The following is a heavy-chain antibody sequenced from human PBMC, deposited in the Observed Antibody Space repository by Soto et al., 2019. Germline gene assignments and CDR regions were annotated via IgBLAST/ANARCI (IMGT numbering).Heavy chain of an antibody. Sequence: QVQLEEPGPGLVKPSETLSLTCTVSGGSISSHYWSWVRQAPGKGLEWIGCIYYRGNTFYNPSLKSRGTISVDTSNNQFSLKLDSVTPADTAVYYCARDGREASGIDVWGQGSAVTVSS. D-gene: IGHD1-26*01. V-gene: IGHV4-59*11. CDR3: ARDGREASGIDV. CDR2: IYYRGNT. CDR1: GGSISSHY. J-gene: IGHJ6*02.